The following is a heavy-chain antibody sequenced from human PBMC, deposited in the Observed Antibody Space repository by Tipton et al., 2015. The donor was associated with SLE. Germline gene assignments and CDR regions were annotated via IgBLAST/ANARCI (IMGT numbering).Heavy chain of an antibody. D-gene: IGHD4-17*01. J-gene: IGHJ4*02. Sequence: LRLSCTVSGGSISSHYWSWIRQPPGKGLEWIGYIYYSGSTNYNPSLKSRVTISVDTSKNQFSLKLSSVTAADTAVYYCARGVGDTDFDYWGQGTLVTVSS. CDR3: ARGVGDTDFDY. CDR1: GGSISSHY. CDR2: IYYSGST. V-gene: IGHV4-59*11.